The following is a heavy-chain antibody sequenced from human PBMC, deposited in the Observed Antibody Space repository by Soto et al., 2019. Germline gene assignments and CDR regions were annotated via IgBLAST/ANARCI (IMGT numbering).Heavy chain of an antibody. V-gene: IGHV4-4*02. Sequence: QVQLQESGPGLVKPSGTLSLTCAVSGGSISSSYWWSWVRQPPGKGLEWIGEIYHSGSTNYNTYLKSRVTTSADKSTTQFSLKVTSVTAADTAVYYCARVSGSYYYGMDVWGQGTTVTVSS. CDR1: GGSISSSYW. CDR2: IYHSGST. CDR3: ARVSGSYYYGMDV. J-gene: IGHJ6*02.